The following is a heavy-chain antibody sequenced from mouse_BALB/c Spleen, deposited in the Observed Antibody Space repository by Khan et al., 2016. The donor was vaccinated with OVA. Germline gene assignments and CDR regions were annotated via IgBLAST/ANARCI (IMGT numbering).Heavy chain of an antibody. CDR2: IDPANGKT. J-gene: IGHJ4*01. CDR3: AHSLRRYALDY. V-gene: IGHV14-3*02. D-gene: IGHD1-2*01. CDR1: GFNIEDTY. Sequence: EVQLQESGAEFVKPGASVKLSCTASGFNIEDTYIHWVKQRPEQGLEWIGQIDPANGKTNYDPKFQGKATITADTSSNTAYLHLSSLTSEDTVVYYCAHSLRRYALDYWGHGTSATGSS.